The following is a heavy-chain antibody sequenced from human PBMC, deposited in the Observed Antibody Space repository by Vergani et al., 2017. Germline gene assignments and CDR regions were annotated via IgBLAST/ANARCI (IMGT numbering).Heavy chain of an antibody. Sequence: QVQLVPSGAEVKKPGSSVKVSCKASGGTFSSYTISWVRQAPGQGLEWMGRIIPILGIANYAQKFQGRVTITADKSTSTAYMELSSLRSEDTAVYYCARDYGYYYANNWFDPWGQGTLVTVSS. CDR3: ARDYGYYYANNWFDP. V-gene: IGHV1-69*08. CDR2: IIPILGIA. D-gene: IGHD3-10*01. J-gene: IGHJ5*02. CDR1: GGTFSSYT.